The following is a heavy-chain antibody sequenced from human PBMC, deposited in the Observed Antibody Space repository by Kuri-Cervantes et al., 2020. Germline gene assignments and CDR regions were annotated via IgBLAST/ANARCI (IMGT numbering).Heavy chain of an antibody. J-gene: IGHJ3*02. V-gene: IGHV3-74*01. D-gene: IGHD6-19*01. Sequence: GESLKISCAASGFTFSNYWMHWVRQAPGKGLVWVSRMNSDGSGAIYADFVKGRFTISRDNAKNSLYLQMNSLRADDTAMYYCARDIAVTVEAFDIWGQGTMVTVSS. CDR2: MNSDGSGA. CDR3: ARDIAVTVEAFDI. CDR1: GFTFSNYW.